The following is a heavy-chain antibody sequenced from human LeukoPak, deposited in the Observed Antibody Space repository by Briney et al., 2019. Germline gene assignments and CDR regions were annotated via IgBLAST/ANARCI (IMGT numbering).Heavy chain of an antibody. CDR1: GYTFTGYY. Sequence: ASVKVSCKASGYTFTGYYMHWVRQAPGQGLEWMGWINPNSGGTNYAQKFQGWVTMTRDTSISTAYMEVSRLRSDDTAVYYCAREGLYYYDTSGYYPHWGQGTLVTVSS. D-gene: IGHD3-22*01. V-gene: IGHV1-2*04. J-gene: IGHJ4*02. CDR2: INPNSGGT. CDR3: AREGLYYYDTSGYYPH.